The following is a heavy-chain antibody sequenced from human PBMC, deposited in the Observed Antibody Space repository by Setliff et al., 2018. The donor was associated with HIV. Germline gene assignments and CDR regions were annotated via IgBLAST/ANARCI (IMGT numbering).Heavy chain of an antibody. CDR3: ARYRGHFDY. D-gene: IGHD3-16*01. Sequence: PSETLSLTCTVSGGSISSSSYYWGWIRQPPGKGLEWIGSFYYSGSTYYNPSLKSRVTISVDTSKNQFSLKLSSVTAADTAVFYCARYRGHFDYWGQGTLVTVSS. V-gene: IGHV4-39*01. J-gene: IGHJ4*02. CDR1: GGSISSSSYY. CDR2: FYYSGST.